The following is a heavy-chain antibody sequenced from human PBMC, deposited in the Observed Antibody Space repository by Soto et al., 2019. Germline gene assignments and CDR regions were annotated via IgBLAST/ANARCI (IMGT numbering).Heavy chain of an antibody. CDR2: IIPILGIA. CDR3: ASVVSGGDAFDI. J-gene: IGHJ3*02. CDR1: GGTFSSYT. V-gene: IGHV1-69*02. D-gene: IGHD2-15*01. Sequence: SVKVSCKASGGTFSSYTISWVRQAPGQGLEWMGRIIPILGIANYAQKFQGRVTITADKSTSTAYMELSSLRSEDTAVYYCASVVSGGDAFDIWGQGTMVTVSS.